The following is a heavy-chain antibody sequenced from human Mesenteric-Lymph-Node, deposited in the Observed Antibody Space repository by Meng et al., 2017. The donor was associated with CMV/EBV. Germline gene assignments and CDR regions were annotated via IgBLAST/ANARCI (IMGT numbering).Heavy chain of an antibody. V-gene: IGHV4-4*02. D-gene: IGHD6-13*01. J-gene: IGHJ6*02. CDR2: IYHSGST. Sequence: SETLSLTCAVSGGSISSSNWWSWVRQPPGKGLELIGEIYHSGSTNYNPSLKSRVTISVDTSKNQFSLKLSSVTAADTAVYYCARYSSSRLYGMDVWGQGTTVTVSS. CDR1: GGSISSSNW. CDR3: ARYSSSRLYGMDV.